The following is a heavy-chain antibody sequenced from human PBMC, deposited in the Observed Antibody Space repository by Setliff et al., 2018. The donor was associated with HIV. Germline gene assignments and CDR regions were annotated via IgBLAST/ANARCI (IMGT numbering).Heavy chain of an antibody. D-gene: IGHD3-22*01. V-gene: IGHV4-39*07. CDR1: GGSISSSSYY. CDR2: IYSGGTT. J-gene: IGHJ2*01. Sequence: KPSETLSLTCTVSGGSISSSSYYWGWIRQPPGKGLEWIGNIYSGGTTYYNSSLRSRVTISVDTSKNQFSLKLNSVTAADTAVYYCARAKYYYDTSAYYGSRDWYFDLWGRGTLVTVSS. CDR3: ARAKYYYDTSAYYGSRDWYFDL.